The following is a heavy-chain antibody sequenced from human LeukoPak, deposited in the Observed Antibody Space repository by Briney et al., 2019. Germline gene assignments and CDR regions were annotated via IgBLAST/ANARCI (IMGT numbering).Heavy chain of an antibody. CDR2: MNPNSGNT. D-gene: IGHD2-2*02. J-gene: IGHJ4*02. CDR1: GYTFTNYD. Sequence: ASVKDSCKASGYTFTNYDINWVRQAPGQGLEWMGWMNPNSGNTGYAQKFQGRVTFTRNTSISTSYMELSRLRSEDTAVYYCARGLTYCSSTSCYTLDYWGQGRLVTVSS. CDR3: ARGLTYCSSTSCYTLDY. V-gene: IGHV1-8*01.